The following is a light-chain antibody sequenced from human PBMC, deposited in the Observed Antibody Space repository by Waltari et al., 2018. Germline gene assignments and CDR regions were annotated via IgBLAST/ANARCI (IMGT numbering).Light chain of an antibody. CDR1: SSNIGSNT. Sequence: QSVLTQPPSASGTPGQRVTISCSGSSSNIGSNTVNWYQQLPGPAPKLLIYSNNQRPSGVPDRFSGSKSGTSASLAISGLQSEDEADYYCAAWDDSLNGNVFGSGTKVTVL. V-gene: IGLV1-44*01. CDR3: AAWDDSLNGNV. CDR2: SNN. J-gene: IGLJ6*01.